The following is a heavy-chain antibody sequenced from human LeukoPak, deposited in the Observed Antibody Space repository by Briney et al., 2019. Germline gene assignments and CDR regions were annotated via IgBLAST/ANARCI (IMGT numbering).Heavy chain of an antibody. Sequence: GGSLRLSCAASGFTFSSYGMHWVRQAPGKGLEWVAVISYDGSNEYYADSVKGRFTISRDNSKNTLYLQMNSLRAEDTAVYYCAKGPSEYSSSWYLAFDIWGQGTMVTVSS. CDR3: AKGPSEYSSSWYLAFDI. CDR2: ISYDGSNE. J-gene: IGHJ3*02. CDR1: GFTFSSYG. V-gene: IGHV3-30*18. D-gene: IGHD6-13*01.